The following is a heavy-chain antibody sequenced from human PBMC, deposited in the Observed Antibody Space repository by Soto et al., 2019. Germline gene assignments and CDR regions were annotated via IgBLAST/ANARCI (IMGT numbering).Heavy chain of an antibody. D-gene: IGHD3-10*01. CDR1: GFTFSSYS. J-gene: IGHJ6*02. V-gene: IGHV3-48*02. CDR3: ATDLVTMVRGVTYYYYYYGMDV. CDR2: ISSSSSTI. Sequence: GGSLRLSCAASGFTFSSYSMNGVRQAPGKGLEWVSYISSSSSTIYYADSVKGRFTISRDNAKNSLYLQMNSLRDEDTAVYYCATDLVTMVRGVTYYYYYYGMDVWGQGTTVTVSS.